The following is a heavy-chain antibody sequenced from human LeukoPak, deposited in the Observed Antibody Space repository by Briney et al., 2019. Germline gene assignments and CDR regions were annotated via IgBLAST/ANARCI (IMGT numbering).Heavy chain of an antibody. V-gene: IGHV3-53*01. Sequence: GGSLRLSCAVSGFTVSAHYMSWVRQAPGKGLECVSFLYTGGDTYYADSVKGRFTISRDNSKNTLCLQMNSLRAEDTAVYYCARGPGSRGIFDYWGQGTLVTVSS. J-gene: IGHJ4*02. CDR1: GFTVSAHY. CDR3: ARGPGSRGIFDY. D-gene: IGHD3-10*01. CDR2: LYTGGDT.